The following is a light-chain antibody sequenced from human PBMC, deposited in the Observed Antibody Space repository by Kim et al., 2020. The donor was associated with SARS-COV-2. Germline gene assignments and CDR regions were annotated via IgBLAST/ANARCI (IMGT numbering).Light chain of an antibody. CDR1: QTINNR. CDR3: QQSNDWPPLT. J-gene: IGKJ1*01. Sequence: PPGEKATLSSRASQTINNRLVSYQQKPGHAPRLLIYDANTRATGVPARVIGSGSETDFTLTISSLQSEDFAVYYCQQSNDWPPLTFGQGTKVDIK. CDR2: DAN. V-gene: IGKV3-15*01.